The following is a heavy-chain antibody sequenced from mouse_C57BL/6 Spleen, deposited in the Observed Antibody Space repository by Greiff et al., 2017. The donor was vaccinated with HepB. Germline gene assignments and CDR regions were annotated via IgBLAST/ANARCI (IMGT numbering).Heavy chain of an antibody. Sequence: VQLKESGPGLVKPSQSLSLTCSVTGYSITSGYYWNWIRQFPGNKLEWMGYISYDGSNNYNPSLKNRISITRDTSKNQFFLKLNSVTTEDTATYYCARELGQIWGTGTTVTVSS. CDR2: ISYDGSN. V-gene: IGHV3-6*01. J-gene: IGHJ1*03. D-gene: IGHD3-1*01. CDR1: GYSITSGYY. CDR3: ARELGQI.